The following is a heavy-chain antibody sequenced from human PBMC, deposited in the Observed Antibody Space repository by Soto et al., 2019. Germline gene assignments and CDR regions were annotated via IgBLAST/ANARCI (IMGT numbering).Heavy chain of an antibody. V-gene: IGHV3-48*01. Sequence: GGSLRLSCAASGFTFSSYSMNWVRQAPGKGLEWVSYISSSSSTIYYADSVKGRFTISRDNAKNSLYLQMNSLRAEDTAVYYCARDPPRGSSWYYYYYMDVWGKGTTVTVSS. CDR2: ISSSSSTI. CDR3: ARDPPRGSSWYYYYYMDV. J-gene: IGHJ6*03. D-gene: IGHD6-6*01. CDR1: GFTFSSYS.